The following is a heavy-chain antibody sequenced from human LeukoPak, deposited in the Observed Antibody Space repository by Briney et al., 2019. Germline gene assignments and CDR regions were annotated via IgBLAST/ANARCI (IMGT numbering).Heavy chain of an antibody. CDR3: ARFGSLREPIHDF. J-gene: IGHJ4*02. CDR2: IYYSGST. CDR1: GGSISSSSYY. Sequence: SETLSLTCTVSGGSISSSSYYRGWIRQPPGKGLEWIGSIYYSGSTYYNPSLKSRVTISVDTSKNQFSLKLSSVTAADTAVYYCARFGSLREPIHDFWGQGTLVTVSS. V-gene: IGHV4-39*07. D-gene: IGHD3-16*01.